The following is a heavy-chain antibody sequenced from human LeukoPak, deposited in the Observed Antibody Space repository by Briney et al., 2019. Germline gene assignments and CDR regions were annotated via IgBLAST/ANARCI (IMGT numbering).Heavy chain of an antibody. J-gene: IGHJ6*02. D-gene: IGHD5-24*01. CDR1: GGSISSYY. CDR3: ARRSATRDCYGMDV. V-gene: IGHV4-59*08. Sequence: SETLSLTCTVSGGSISSYYWSWIRQPPGKGLEWIGYIYYSGSTNYNPSLKSRVTISVDTSKSQFSLKLSSVTAADTAVYYCARRSATRDCYGMDVWGQGTTVTVSS. CDR2: IYYSGST.